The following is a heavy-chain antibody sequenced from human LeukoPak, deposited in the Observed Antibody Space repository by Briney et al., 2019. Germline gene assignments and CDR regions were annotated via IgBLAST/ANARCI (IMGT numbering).Heavy chain of an antibody. J-gene: IGHJ4*02. CDR3: AGGGITIFGVVIPFDY. CDR2: ISGSGGST. V-gene: IGHV3-23*01. D-gene: IGHD3-3*01. Sequence: GGSLRLSCAASAITFSTYAMSWVRQAPGKGLEWVSAISGSGGSTYYADSVKGRFTISRDNSKNTLYLQMNSLRAEDTAVYYCAGGGITIFGVVIPFDYWGQGTLVTVSS. CDR1: AITFSTYA.